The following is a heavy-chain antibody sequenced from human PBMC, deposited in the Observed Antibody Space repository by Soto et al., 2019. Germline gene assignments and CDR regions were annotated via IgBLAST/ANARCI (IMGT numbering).Heavy chain of an antibody. D-gene: IGHD3-3*01. Sequence: PGGSLRLSCAAFGFTFSSYEMNWVRQAPGKGLEWVSYISSSGSSIYDADSVNGRFTISRDNAKNSLYLQMNSLRAEDTAVYYCATQESTIWSAYSYGLEVWGQGTTVTVSS. V-gene: IGHV3-48*03. CDR1: GFTFSSYE. CDR2: ISSSGSSI. J-gene: IGHJ6*02. CDR3: ATQESTIWSAYSYGLEV.